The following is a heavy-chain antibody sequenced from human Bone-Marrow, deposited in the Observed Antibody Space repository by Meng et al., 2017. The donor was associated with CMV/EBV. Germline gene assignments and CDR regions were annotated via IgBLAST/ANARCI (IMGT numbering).Heavy chain of an antibody. CDR3: VRGLRSYDFWSGYYYYYGMDV. D-gene: IGHD3-3*01. CDR2: INGDGTST. CDR1: GITFSSYW. Sequence: GESLKISCAASGITFSSYWMHWVRQAPGKGLVWVSGINGDGTSTTYADSVKGRFTISRDNAQNSLFLEMSSLRDADTAVYYCVRGLRSYDFWSGYYYYYGMDVWGLGTTATVSS. V-gene: IGHV3-74*01. J-gene: IGHJ6*02.